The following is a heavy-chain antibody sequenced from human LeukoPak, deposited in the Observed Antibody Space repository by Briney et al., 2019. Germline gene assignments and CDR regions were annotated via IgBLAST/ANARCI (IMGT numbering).Heavy chain of an antibody. D-gene: IGHD1-14*01. J-gene: IGHJ5*02. CDR2: ISGSGGST. V-gene: IGHV3-23*01. CDR3: ARNNGNNWFDP. CDR1: GFTFSSYG. Sequence: GGSLRLSCAASGFTFSSYGMSWVRQAPGKGLEWVSAISGSGGSTYYADSVKGRFTISRDNSKNTLYLQMNSLRAEDTAVYYCARNNGNNWFDPWGQGIVVTVSS.